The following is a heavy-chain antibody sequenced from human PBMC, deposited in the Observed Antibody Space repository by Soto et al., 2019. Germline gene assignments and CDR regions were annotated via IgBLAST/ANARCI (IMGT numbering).Heavy chain of an antibody. CDR3: ARRARPDFYYMDV. CDR2: ISSNGVGT. Sequence: EVQLAESGGGLAQPGGPRRLPCAASGFTLGGYAMDWVRQAPGKGLEYVSGISSNGVGTYYANSVQGRFTISRDNSKNTVYLQMGSLRPEDMAVYYCARRARPDFYYMDVWGKGTTVTVSS. V-gene: IGHV3-64*01. CDR1: GFTLGGYA. J-gene: IGHJ6*03. D-gene: IGHD6-6*01.